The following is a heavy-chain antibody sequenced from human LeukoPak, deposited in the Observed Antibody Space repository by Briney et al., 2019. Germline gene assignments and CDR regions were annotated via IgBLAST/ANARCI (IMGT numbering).Heavy chain of an antibody. CDR3: ARHSRRGMKGGYYYYAMDV. Sequence: SETLSLTCTVSGGSISSYYWSWIRQPPGKGLEWIGYISYTENTDYNPSLKSRVTISIDTSKNQFSLRLSSVTAADTAVYYCARHSRRGMKGGYYYYAMDVWGQGTTVTVSS. J-gene: IGHJ6*02. D-gene: IGHD3-16*01. CDR2: ISYTENT. V-gene: IGHV4-59*08. CDR1: GGSISSYY.